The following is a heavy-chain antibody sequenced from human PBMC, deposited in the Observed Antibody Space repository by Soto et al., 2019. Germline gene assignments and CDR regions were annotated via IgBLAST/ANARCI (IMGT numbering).Heavy chain of an antibody. Sequence: ASVKVSCKTSGYTFNTYGINWVRQAPGQGLELMGWISAYDGKTTYAEKFQGRVTLTTDTSTSTAYMELSSLRSEDTAVYYCATAVGGGYRNDAFDIWGQGTMVTV. CDR1: GYTFNTYG. CDR3: ATAVGGGYRNDAFDI. J-gene: IGHJ3*02. CDR2: ISAYDGKT. V-gene: IGHV1-18*01. D-gene: IGHD2-15*01.